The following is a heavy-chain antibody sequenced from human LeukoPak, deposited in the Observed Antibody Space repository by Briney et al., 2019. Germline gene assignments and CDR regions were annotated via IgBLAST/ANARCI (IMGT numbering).Heavy chain of an antibody. J-gene: IGHJ4*02. D-gene: IGHD3-16*02. CDR2: IYYSGST. CDR3: ARVYRGYYFDY. V-gene: IGHV4-59*01. CDR1: GGSIISSYY. Sequence: PSETLSLTCAVSGGSIISSYYWSWIRQPPGKGLEWIGYIYYSGSTNYNPSLKSRVTISVDTSKNQFSLKLSSVTAADTAVYYCARVYRGYYFDYWGQGTLVTVSS.